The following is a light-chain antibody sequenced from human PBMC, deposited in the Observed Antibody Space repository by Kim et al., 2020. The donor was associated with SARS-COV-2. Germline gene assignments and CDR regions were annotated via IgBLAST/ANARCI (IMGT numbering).Light chain of an antibody. CDR1: QTVSSN. CDR2: GAS. V-gene: IGKV3-15*01. J-gene: IGKJ4*01. CDR3: HQYNNWPLT. Sequence: VAPRERATLSCRATQTVSSNLAWYQQKPGQAPRLLIYGASTRATGIPARFSGSGSGTEFTLTISSLQSEDFAVYYCHQYNNWPLTFGGGTKVDIK.